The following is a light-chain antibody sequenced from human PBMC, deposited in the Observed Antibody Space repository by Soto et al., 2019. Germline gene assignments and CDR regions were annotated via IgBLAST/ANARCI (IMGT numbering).Light chain of an antibody. V-gene: IGKV1-5*01. Sequence: DIQMPQSPSTLSASVGDRVTITCRASQSFSSRLAWYQQKPGKAPNLLIFDTSTLESGVPSRFSGSVSGTEFTLTISSLQPDDFATYYCQQYNSFSWTFGQGTKVDI. J-gene: IGKJ1*01. CDR3: QQYNSFSWT. CDR2: DTS. CDR1: QSFSSR.